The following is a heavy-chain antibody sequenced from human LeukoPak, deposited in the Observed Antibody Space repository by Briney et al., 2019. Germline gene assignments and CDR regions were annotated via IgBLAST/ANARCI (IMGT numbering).Heavy chain of an antibody. CDR2: IYYSGST. CDR1: GGSISSYY. Sequence: SETLSLTCTVSGGSISSYYWSWIRQPPGKGLEWLGYIYYSGSTNYNPSLKSRVTISVDTSKNQFSLKLSSVTAADTAVYYCARSGPYSSSYPFDYWGQGTLVTVSS. CDR3: ARSGPYSSSYPFDY. D-gene: IGHD6-6*01. J-gene: IGHJ4*02. V-gene: IGHV4-59*01.